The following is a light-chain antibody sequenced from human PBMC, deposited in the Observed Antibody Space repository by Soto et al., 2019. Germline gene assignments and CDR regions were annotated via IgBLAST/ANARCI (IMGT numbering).Light chain of an antibody. J-gene: IGKJ1*01. CDR2: GAS. CDR3: QQYNNRPT. Sequence: EIVMTQSPATLSVSPGERATLSCRASQSVNSNLAWYQQKPGQAPRLLIYGASTRATGVPARFSGSGSGTEFTLTVSSLQSEDFAVYFCQQYNNRPTFGHGTKVEI. CDR1: QSVNSN. V-gene: IGKV3-15*01.